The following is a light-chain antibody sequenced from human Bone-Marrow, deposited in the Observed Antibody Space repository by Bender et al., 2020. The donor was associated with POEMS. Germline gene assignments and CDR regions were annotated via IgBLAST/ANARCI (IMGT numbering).Light chain of an antibody. CDR2: DVS. J-gene: IGLJ1*01. CDR3: SSYGRKSLDFV. V-gene: IGLV2-14*03. Sequence: QSALTQPASVSGSPGQSITISCTGTSSDVGGYNYVSWYQQYAGKAPKLMIFDVSNRPSGVSTRFSGSKSGNTASLTISGLQGEDEVDYYCSSYGRKSLDFVFGTGTRVTVL. CDR1: SSDVGGYNY.